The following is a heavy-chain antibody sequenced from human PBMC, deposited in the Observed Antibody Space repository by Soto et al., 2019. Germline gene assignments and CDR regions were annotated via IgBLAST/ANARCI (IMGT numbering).Heavy chain of an antibody. CDR2: IIPILGIA. Sequence: QVQLVQSGAEVKKPGSSVKVSCKASGGTFSSYTISWVRQAPGQGLEWMGRIIPILGIANYAQKFQGRVTITADKTTSTAYMELSSLGSEDTAVYFCAGSTVTNLGGWGQGTLVTVSS. CDR3: AGSTVTNLGG. D-gene: IGHD4-17*01. CDR1: GGTFSSYT. V-gene: IGHV1-69*02. J-gene: IGHJ4*02.